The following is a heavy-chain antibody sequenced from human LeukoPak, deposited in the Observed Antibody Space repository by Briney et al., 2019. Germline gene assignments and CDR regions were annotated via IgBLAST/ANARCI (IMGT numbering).Heavy chain of an antibody. D-gene: IGHD3-10*01. CDR1: GGSISSYY. V-gene: IGHV4-59*01. CDR3: ARVYIKYYYGSGSYSNWFDP. Sequence: SETLSLTCTVSGGSISSYYWSWIRQPPGKGLEWIGYIYYSGSTNCNPSLKSRVTISVDTSKNQFSLKLSSVTAADTAVYYCARVYIKYYYGSGSYSNWFDPWGQGTLVTVSS. J-gene: IGHJ5*02. CDR2: IYYSGST.